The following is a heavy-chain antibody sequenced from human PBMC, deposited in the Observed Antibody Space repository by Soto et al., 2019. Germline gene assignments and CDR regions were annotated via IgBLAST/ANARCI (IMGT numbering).Heavy chain of an antibody. CDR1: GYTFTSHG. Sequence: QVQLVQSGAEVKEPGASVRVSCKSSGYTFTSHGITWVRQAPGQGLELVGWISAYSGDTNYAQKFQGRVTMTTDTFTSTAYMDLSSLTSDDTAVYYCARDFGPVEYYDSLHDYWGQGTLVTVSS. CDR3: ARDFGPVEYYDSLHDY. CDR2: ISAYSGDT. D-gene: IGHD3-22*01. V-gene: IGHV1-18*01. J-gene: IGHJ4*02.